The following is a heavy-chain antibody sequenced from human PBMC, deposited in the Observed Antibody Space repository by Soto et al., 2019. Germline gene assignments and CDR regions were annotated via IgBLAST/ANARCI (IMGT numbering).Heavy chain of an antibody. J-gene: IGHJ4*02. CDR1: GGSFSGYY. D-gene: IGHD6-6*01. V-gene: IGHV4-34*01. CDR3: ARAAICTSINCSFDY. CDR2: INHSGSA. Sequence: SETLSLTCAVYGGSFSGYYWSWIRQPPGKGLEWIGEINHSGSASYNPSLKSRVTISVDTSKSQFSLKLTSVTAADTAVYYCARAAICTSINCSFDYWGQGTLVTVSS.